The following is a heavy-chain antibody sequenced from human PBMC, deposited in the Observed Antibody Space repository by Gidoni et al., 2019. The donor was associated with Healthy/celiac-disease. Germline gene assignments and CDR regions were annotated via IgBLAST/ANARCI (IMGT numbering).Heavy chain of an antibody. CDR2: IYWNDDK. D-gene: IGHD3-22*01. J-gene: IGHJ2*01. Sequence: QITLKESGPTLVKPTQTLTLTCTFSRFSLSTSGLGVGWIRQPPGKALEWLALIYWNDDKRYSPSLKSRLTITKDTSKNQVVLTMTNMDPVDTATYYCAHSYDSSGYYPRGWYFDLWGRGTLVTVSS. CDR3: AHSYDSSGYYPRGWYFDL. CDR1: RFSLSTSGLG. V-gene: IGHV2-5*01.